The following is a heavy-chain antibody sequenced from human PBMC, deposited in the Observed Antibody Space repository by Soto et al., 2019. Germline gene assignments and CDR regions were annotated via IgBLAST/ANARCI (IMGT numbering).Heavy chain of an antibody. V-gene: IGHV4-30-2*01. Sequence: SETLCVTCAFSGGSISIGGYSWSWIRQPPGKGLEWIGYIYHSGSTYYNPSLKSRVTISVDRSKNQFSLKLSSVTAADTAVYYRARDNSYAYYNWFDPWGQGTLVTVSS. CDR3: ARDNSYAYYNWFDP. D-gene: IGHD5-18*01. J-gene: IGHJ5*02. CDR2: IYHSGST. CDR1: GGSISIGGYS.